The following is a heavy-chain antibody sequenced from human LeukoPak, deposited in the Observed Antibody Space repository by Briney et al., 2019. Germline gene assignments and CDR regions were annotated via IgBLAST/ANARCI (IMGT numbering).Heavy chain of an antibody. CDR3: ARSSLERHYSFDF. J-gene: IGHJ4*02. D-gene: IGHD1-1*01. CDR2: ISASGGTT. Sequence: PGGSLRLSCAVSGFTFSSYWMNWVRRAPGKGLEWLSYISASGGTTYYADSVNGRFTISRDNAKNSLFLEMNSLRVDDTAMYFCARSSLERHYSFDFWGRGTLVTVSS. CDR1: GFTFSSYW. V-gene: IGHV3-48*01.